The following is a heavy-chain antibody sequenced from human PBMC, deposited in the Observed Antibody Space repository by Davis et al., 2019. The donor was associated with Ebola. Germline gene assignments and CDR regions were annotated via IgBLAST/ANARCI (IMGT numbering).Heavy chain of an antibody. Sequence: AASVKVSCKASGYTFTSYYMHWVRQAPGQGLEWMGIINPSGGSTSYAQKFQGRVTMTRDTSTSTVDMELSSLRAEDTAVYYCAKVRSYDAFDIWGQGTMVTVSS. CDR3: AKVRSYDAFDI. V-gene: IGHV1-46*01. CDR2: INPSGGST. J-gene: IGHJ3*02. CDR1: GYTFTSYY.